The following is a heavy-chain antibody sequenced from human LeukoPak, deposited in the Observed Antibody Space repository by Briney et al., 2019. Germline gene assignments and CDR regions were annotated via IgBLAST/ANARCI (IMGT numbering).Heavy chain of an antibody. V-gene: IGHV1-46*01. CDR2: INPSGGST. CDR3: ARCGSYYDILTGYYRRLDYYYGMDV. D-gene: IGHD3-9*01. J-gene: IGHJ6*02. CDR1: GYTFTSYY. Sequence: ASVKVSCKPSGYTFTSYYMHWVRQAPGQGREWLGIINPSGGSTSHAQKFPGRVTMTRDTSTSTGYMELSSLSSEDTAVYYCARCGSYYDILTGYYRRLDYYYGMDVWGQGTTVTVSS.